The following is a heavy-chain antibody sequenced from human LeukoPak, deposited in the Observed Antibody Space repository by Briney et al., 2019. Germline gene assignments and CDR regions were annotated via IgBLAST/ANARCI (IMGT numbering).Heavy chain of an antibody. Sequence: SETLSLTCTVSGCSISSYYWSWIRQPPGKGLEGIGYIYYSGSTNYNPSLKSRVTISVDTSKNQFSLELSSVTAAGTAVYYCARGHVGSSSWYDSAEYFQHWGQGTLVTVSS. J-gene: IGHJ1*01. CDR2: IYYSGST. V-gene: IGHV4-59*01. CDR1: GCSISSYY. D-gene: IGHD6-13*01. CDR3: ARGHVGSSSWYDSAEYFQH.